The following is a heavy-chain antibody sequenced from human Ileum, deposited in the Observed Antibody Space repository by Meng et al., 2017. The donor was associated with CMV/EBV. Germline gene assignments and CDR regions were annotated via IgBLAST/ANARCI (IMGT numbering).Heavy chain of an antibody. CDR1: GGSISSGSYY. CDR2: IYTSGTT. J-gene: IGHJ1*01. D-gene: IGHD1-1*01. Sequence: QVTLQDVVPVLLKPSQTLSLAFTVSGGSISSGSYYWSWIRQPAGKGLEWIGRIYTSGTTNYNPSLKSRVTISVDTSKNQFSLKLSSVTAADTAVYYCAAGYSSDFQHWGQGTLVTVSS. CDR3: AAGYSSDFQH. V-gene: IGHV4-61*02.